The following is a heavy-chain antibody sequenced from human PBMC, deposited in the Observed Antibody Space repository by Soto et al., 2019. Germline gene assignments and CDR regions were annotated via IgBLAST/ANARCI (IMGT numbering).Heavy chain of an antibody. Sequence: SETLSLTCAVYGGSFSGYYWSWIRQPPGKGLEWIGEINHSGSTNYNPSLKSRVTISVDTSKNQFSLKLSSVTAADTAVYYCARGRTKINCSGGSCQYYYYYMDVWGKGTTVTVSS. D-gene: IGHD2-15*01. J-gene: IGHJ6*03. CDR1: GGSFSGYY. V-gene: IGHV4-34*01. CDR3: ARGRTKINCSGGSCQYYYYYMDV. CDR2: INHSGST.